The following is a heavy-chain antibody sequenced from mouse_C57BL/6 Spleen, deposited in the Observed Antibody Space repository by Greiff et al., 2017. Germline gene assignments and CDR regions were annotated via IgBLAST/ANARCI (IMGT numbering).Heavy chain of an antibody. CDR2: IYPGSGST. Sequence: QVQLQQPGAELVKPGASVKMSCKASGYTFTSYWITWVKQRPGQGLEWIGDIYPGSGSTNYNEKFKSKATLTVDTSSNTAYMQLSSLTSEDSAVYYCARRDYCGSSYGCYLDYWGQGTTLTVSS. J-gene: IGHJ2*01. CDR1: GYTFTSYW. CDR3: ARRDYCGSSYGCYLDY. V-gene: IGHV1-55*01. D-gene: IGHD1-1*01.